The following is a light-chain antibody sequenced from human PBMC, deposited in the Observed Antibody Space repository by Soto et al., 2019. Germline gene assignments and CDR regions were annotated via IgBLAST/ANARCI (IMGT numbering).Light chain of an antibody. J-gene: IGKJ4*01. CDR2: KAS. Sequence: DIQMTQSPSTLSASVGDRVTITCRASQSISYWLAWHQQKPGKAPNLLIYKASTLESGVPSRFSGSGSGKEFTLTINSLQPDDFATYYCQQYNSYPLTFGGGTKVEIK. CDR1: QSISYW. V-gene: IGKV1-5*03. CDR3: QQYNSYPLT.